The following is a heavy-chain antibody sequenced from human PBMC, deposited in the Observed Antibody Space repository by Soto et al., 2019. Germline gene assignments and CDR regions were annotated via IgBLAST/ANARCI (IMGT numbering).Heavy chain of an antibody. J-gene: IGHJ4*02. CDR3: ARDVGYHYDGSPSGQFDF. D-gene: IGHD3-22*01. CDR1: GVTMSYGGYS. Sequence: TSETLSLTCSVSGVTMSYGGYSWSWIRQSPGKGLEWLGYISHLETTYYYPSFKSRVTISVDKSKNQFSLKLSSVTAADTAVYYCARDVGYHYDGSPSGQFDFWGQGTLVTVSS. V-gene: IGHV4-30-2*06. CDR2: ISHLETT.